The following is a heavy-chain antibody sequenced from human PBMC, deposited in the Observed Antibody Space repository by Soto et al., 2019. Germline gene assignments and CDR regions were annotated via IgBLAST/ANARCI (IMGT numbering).Heavy chain of an antibody. D-gene: IGHD2-15*01. V-gene: IGHV4-39*01. CDR2: IYYSGST. CDR3: ARSEEDSDYYYYGMDV. J-gene: IGHJ6*02. Sequence: SETLSLTCTVSGGSISSSSYYWGWIRQPPGKGLEWIGSIYYSGSTYYNPSLKSRIDINADTSKNQVSLQLNSVTPEDTAVYYCARSEEDSDYYYYGMDVWGQGTTVTSP. CDR1: GGSISSSSYY.